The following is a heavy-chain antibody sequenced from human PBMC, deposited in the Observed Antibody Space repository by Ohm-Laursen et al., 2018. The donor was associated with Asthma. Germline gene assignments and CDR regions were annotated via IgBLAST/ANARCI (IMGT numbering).Heavy chain of an antibody. CDR2: LFPDGRST. CDR1: GFIVSDYF. CDR3: ARGNVEGLL. Sequence: GSLRLSCTASGFIVSDYFMHWVRQPPGEGLVWISHLFPDGRSTNYADSVRGRFTFSRDDAQNTVYLQMHSLRVDDTAVYFCARGNVEGLLWGQGTLVTVSS. J-gene: IGHJ4*02. V-gene: IGHV3-74*01.